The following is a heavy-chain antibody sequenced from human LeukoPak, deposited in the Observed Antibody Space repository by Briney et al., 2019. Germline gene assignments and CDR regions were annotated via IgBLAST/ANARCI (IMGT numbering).Heavy chain of an antibody. CDR3: ARGLPATYETSGYYRH. CDR1: GYTFTDYY. D-gene: IGHD3-22*01. J-gene: IGHJ4*02. V-gene: IGHV1-8*02. Sequence: GASVKVSCKASGYTFTDYYIHWVRQAPGQGLEWMGWIDPNTGNTGYAQKFQGRVTMTRNTSISTAYMELSSLRSGDTAFYYCARGLPATYETSGYYRHWGQGTLVTVSS. CDR2: IDPNTGNT.